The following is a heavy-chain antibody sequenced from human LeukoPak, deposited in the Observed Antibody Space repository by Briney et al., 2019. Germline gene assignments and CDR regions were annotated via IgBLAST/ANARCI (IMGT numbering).Heavy chain of an antibody. CDR2: IWYDGSNK. Sequence: GGSLRLSCAASGFTFSSYGMHWVRQAPGKGLEWVAVIWYDGSNKYYADSVKGRFTISRDNSKNSLYLQMNSLRAEDTAVYYCARDTYGSGNEVAFDIWGQGTMVTVSP. CDR3: ARDTYGSGNEVAFDI. D-gene: IGHD3-10*01. CDR1: GFTFSSYG. V-gene: IGHV3-33*01. J-gene: IGHJ3*02.